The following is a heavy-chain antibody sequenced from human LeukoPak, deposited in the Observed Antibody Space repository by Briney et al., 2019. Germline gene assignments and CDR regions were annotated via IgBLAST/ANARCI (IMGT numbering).Heavy chain of an antibody. D-gene: IGHD4-17*01. V-gene: IGHV3-23*05. CDR1: GFTFSTYA. CDR3: IVFGDSNH. Sequence: GGSLRLSCVASGFTFSTYAMTWVRQAPGKGLEWVSAIHTSGDTCYADSVKGRFTISRDTSKNTLYLQINSLRVEDTAVYYCIVFGDSNHWGQGTLVTVSS. J-gene: IGHJ5*02. CDR2: IHTSGDT.